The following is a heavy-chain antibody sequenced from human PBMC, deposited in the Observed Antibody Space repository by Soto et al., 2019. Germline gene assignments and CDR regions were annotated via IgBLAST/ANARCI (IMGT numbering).Heavy chain of an antibody. J-gene: IGHJ4*02. V-gene: IGHV3-53*04. CDR2: LYTGGST. D-gene: IGHD3-22*01. CDR3: TTDLLYDSSFS. CDR1: GFTVSSYY. Sequence: PGGSLRLSCAASGFTVSSYYMSWVRQAPGKGLEWVSVLYTGGSTYYADSVNGRFTISRHNSENTLYLQMNSLRVEDTAVYYCTTDLLYDSSFSWGQATLLTVSS.